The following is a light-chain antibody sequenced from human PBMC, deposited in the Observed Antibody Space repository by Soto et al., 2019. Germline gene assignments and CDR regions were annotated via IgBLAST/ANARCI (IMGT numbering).Light chain of an antibody. CDR1: QSISSY. J-gene: IGKJ1*01. V-gene: IGKV1-39*01. CDR2: AAS. Sequence: DIQMTQSPSSLSASVGDRVTITCRASQSISSYLNWYQQKPGKAPKLLIYAASSLQSGVPSRFNGSGSGTDFTLTISSLQPEDFATYDCQQSYSTPRTFGQGTKVEIK. CDR3: QQSYSTPRT.